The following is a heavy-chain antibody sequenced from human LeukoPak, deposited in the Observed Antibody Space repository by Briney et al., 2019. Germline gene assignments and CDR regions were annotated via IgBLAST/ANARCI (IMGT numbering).Heavy chain of an antibody. CDR1: GFTFSSYS. CDR3: ARENLVGARTPWAFDI. Sequence: GGSLRLSCAASGFTFSSYSMNWVRQAPGKGLEWVSSMSSSSSYIYYADSVKGRFTISRDNAKNSLHLQMNSLRAEDTAVYYCARENLVGARTPWAFDIWGQGTMVTVSS. J-gene: IGHJ3*02. CDR2: MSSSSSYI. D-gene: IGHD1-26*01. V-gene: IGHV3-21*01.